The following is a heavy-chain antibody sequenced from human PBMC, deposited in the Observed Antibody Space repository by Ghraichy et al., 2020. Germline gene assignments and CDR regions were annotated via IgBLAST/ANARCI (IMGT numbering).Heavy chain of an antibody. Sequence: SETLSLTCTVSGGSINSGNYYWNWIRQHPGKGLEWIGYIHYSGSTYYNPSLKSRLTISVDTSKNQFSLKLTSVTAADTAVYYCARAQGFFDSSGYYSLDHWGQGTLVTVSS. V-gene: IGHV4-31*03. CDR1: GGSINSGNYY. CDR3: ARAQGFFDSSGYYSLDH. CDR2: IHYSGST. D-gene: IGHD3-22*01. J-gene: IGHJ4*02.